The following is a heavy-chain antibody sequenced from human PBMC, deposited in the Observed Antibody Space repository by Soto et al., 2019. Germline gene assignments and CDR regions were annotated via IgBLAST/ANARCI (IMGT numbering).Heavy chain of an antibody. Sequence: QVQLVESGGGVVQPGRSLRLSCAASGFTFSSYAMHWVRQAPGKGLERVAVISYDGSNKYYADSVKGRFTISRDNSKNTLYLQMNSLRAEDTAVYYCARDMFAVQHFDYWGQGTLVTVSS. D-gene: IGHD3-10*02. CDR2: ISYDGSNK. J-gene: IGHJ4*02. CDR1: GFTFSSYA. V-gene: IGHV3-30-3*01. CDR3: ARDMFAVQHFDY.